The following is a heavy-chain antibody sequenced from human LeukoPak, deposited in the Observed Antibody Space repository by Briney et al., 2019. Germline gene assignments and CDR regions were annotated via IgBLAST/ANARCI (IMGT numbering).Heavy chain of an antibody. J-gene: IGHJ4*02. Sequence: GGSLRLSCAVSGFTISSYAMSWVRQAPGKGLEWVSAISGSGTSTYYADSVKGRFTISRDTSKNTLYLQMNSLRVEDTAVYYCAKEGAMVRGVYWGQGTLVTVS. CDR1: GFTISSYA. D-gene: IGHD3-10*01. CDR3: AKEGAMVRGVY. V-gene: IGHV3-23*01. CDR2: ISGSGTST.